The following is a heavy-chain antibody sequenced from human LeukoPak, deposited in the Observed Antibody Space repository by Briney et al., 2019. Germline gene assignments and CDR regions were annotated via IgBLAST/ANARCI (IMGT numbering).Heavy chain of an antibody. CDR1: GFTFGDYA. CDR2: IRSKAYGGTT. CDR3: TRDRIQGDY. D-gene: IGHD5-18*01. V-gene: IGHV3-49*04. Sequence: PGGSLRLSCTASGFTFGDYAMSWVRRAPGKGLEWVGFIRSKAYGGTTEYAASVKGRFTISRDDSKSIAYLQMNSLKTEDTAVYYCTRDRIQGDYWGQGTLVTVSS. J-gene: IGHJ4*02.